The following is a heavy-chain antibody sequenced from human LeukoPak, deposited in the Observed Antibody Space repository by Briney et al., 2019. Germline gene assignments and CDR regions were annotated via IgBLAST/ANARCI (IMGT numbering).Heavy chain of an antibody. CDR3: ARVTSRYCSGGSCYPGDAFDI. Sequence: GGSLRLSCAASGFTVSSNYMSWVRQAPGKGLEWVSVIYSGGSTYYADSVKGRFTISRDNSKNTLYLQMNSLRAEDTAVYYCARVTSRYCSGGSCYPGDAFDIWGQGTMVTVSS. D-gene: IGHD2-15*01. CDR1: GFTVSSNY. J-gene: IGHJ3*02. V-gene: IGHV3-66*01. CDR2: IYSGGST.